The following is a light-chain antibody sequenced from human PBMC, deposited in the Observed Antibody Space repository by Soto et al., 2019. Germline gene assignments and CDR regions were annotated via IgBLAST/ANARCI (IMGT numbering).Light chain of an antibody. CDR1: QSVSTRY. CDR3: HQFGSSPLAFT. CDR2: GAS. V-gene: IGKV3-20*01. J-gene: IGKJ2*01. Sequence: ESMLTQSPGTLSLSPGERATLSCRASQSVSTRYLVWYQQKPGQAPSLLIYGASIRAAGIPDRCSGSGSGTDFTLTITRLEPEDFAVYYCHQFGSSPLAFTFGQGTKLEI.